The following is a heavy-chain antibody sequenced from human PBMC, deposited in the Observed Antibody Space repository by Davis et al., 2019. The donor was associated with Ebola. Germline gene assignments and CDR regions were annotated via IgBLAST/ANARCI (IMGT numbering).Heavy chain of an antibody. CDR2: IKEDGSEK. CDR3: AREIVNCGGDCLDY. CDR1: EFTFSSYE. Sequence: GESLKISCAASEFTFSSYEMNWVRQAPGQGLEWVASIKEDGSEKYHVHSVEGRFTISRDNAKNSLYLQMNSLRAEDTAVYYCAREIVNCGGDCLDYWGQGSLVTVSS. V-gene: IGHV3-7*01. J-gene: IGHJ4*02. D-gene: IGHD2-21*02.